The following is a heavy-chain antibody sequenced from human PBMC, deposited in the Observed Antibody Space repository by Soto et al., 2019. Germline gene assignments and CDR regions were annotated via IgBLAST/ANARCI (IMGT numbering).Heavy chain of an antibody. D-gene: IGHD5-18*01. CDR2: IYYSGST. Sequence: PSETLSLTCTVSGGSISSGGYYWSWIRQHPGKGLEWIGYIYYSGSTYYNPSLKSRVTISVDTSKNQFSLKLSSVTAADTAVYYCASSPRTDAYSYGSATYYYYGMDVWGQGTTVTVSS. V-gene: IGHV4-31*03. CDR1: GGSISSGGYY. CDR3: ASSPRTDAYSYGSATYYYYGMDV. J-gene: IGHJ6*02.